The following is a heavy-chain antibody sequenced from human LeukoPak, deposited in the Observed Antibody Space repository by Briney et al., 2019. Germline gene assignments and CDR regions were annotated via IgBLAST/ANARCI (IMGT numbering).Heavy chain of an antibody. D-gene: IGHD3-16*01. J-gene: IGHJ4*02. Sequence: AAVKVSCKASGYTFTNYGISWVRQAPGQGLECMGWISAYNGNTNYAQRFQGRVTMTTDTSTSTAYMELRSLRSDDTAVYYCARVRDYGGIGEDYWGQGTLVTVSS. CDR2: ISAYNGNT. V-gene: IGHV1-18*01. CDR3: ARVRDYGGIGEDY. CDR1: GYTFTNYG.